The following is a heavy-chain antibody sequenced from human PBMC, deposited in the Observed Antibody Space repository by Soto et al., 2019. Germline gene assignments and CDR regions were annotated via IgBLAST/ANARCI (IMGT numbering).Heavy chain of an antibody. J-gene: IGHJ5*01. CDR1: GDSVSSNSVT. CDR2: TYYRSEWYS. V-gene: IGHV6-1*01. Sequence: QTLSLTCAISGDSVSSNSVTWNWIRQSPSRGLEWLGRTYYRSEWYSDYAVSVQSRVTINPDTSKNQFSLQLNSVTPEDTAVYYCVRLIGNSWLDSWGQGTLVTVSS. CDR3: VRLIGNSWLDS.